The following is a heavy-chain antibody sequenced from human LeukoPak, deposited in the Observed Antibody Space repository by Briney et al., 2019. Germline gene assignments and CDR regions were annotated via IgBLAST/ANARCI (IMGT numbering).Heavy chain of an antibody. CDR1: GYSFTSYW. D-gene: IGHD5-18*01. V-gene: IGHV5-51*01. J-gene: IGHJ4*02. CDR2: IYPGDSDT. CDR3: ARQRYSYGPEVDY. Sequence: GESLKFSCKGSGYSFTSYWIGWVRQMPGKGLEWMGIIYPGDSDTSYSPSFQGQVTISADKSISTAYLQWSSLKASDTAMYYCARQRYSYGPEVDYWGQGTLVTVSS.